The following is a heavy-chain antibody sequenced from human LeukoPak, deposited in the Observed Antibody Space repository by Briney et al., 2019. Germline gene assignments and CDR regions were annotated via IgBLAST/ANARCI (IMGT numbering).Heavy chain of an antibody. CDR2: INPSGGST. CDR1: GYTFTSYY. D-gene: IGHD3-22*01. V-gene: IGHV1-46*01. CDR3: ARDRGYYDSSGYYNWFDP. Sequence: ASVKVSCKASGYTFTSYYMHWVRQAPGQGLEWMGIINPSGGSTSYAQKFQGRVTMTRDMSTSTVYMELRSLRSEDTAVYYCARDRGYYDSSGYYNWFDPWGQGTLVTVSS. J-gene: IGHJ5*02.